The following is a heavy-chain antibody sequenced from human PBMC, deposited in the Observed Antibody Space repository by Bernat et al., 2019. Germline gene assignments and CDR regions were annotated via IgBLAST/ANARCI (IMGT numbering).Heavy chain of an antibody. V-gene: IGHV3-7*03. CDR1: GFTFSNYW. CDR3: ARLGPDSSGSGTFDY. D-gene: IGHD3-22*01. Sequence: EVQLVESGGGLVQPGGSLRLSCAASGFTFSNYWMTWVRQAPGKGLEWVANVQEDGRKEHYVDSVKGRFTISRDNAKNSLYLQMNSLTGEDTAMYYCARLGPDSSGSGTFDYWGQGTLVTVSS. J-gene: IGHJ4*02. CDR2: VQEDGRKE.